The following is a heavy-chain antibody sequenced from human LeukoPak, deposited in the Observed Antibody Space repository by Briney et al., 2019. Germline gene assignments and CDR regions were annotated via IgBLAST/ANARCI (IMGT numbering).Heavy chain of an antibody. D-gene: IGHD3-10*01. Sequence: SETLSLTCTVSGGSISSYYWSWIRQPAGKGLEWIGRIYTSGSTNYNPSLKSRVTMSVDTSKNQFSLKLSSVTAADTAVYYCAGGGVLWFGESPFDYWGQGTLVTVSS. J-gene: IGHJ4*02. CDR1: GGSISSYY. CDR3: AGGGVLWFGESPFDY. V-gene: IGHV4-4*07. CDR2: IYTSGST.